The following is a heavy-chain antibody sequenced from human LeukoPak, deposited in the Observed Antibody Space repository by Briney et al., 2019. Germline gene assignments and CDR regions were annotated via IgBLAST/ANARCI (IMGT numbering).Heavy chain of an antibody. CDR3: AKSTDYYDSSGSDY. CDR1: GFTFSSYA. J-gene: IGHJ4*02. CDR2: ISGSGGSA. D-gene: IGHD3-22*01. V-gene: IGHV3-23*01. Sequence: GGSLRLSCAASGFTFSSYAMSWVRQAPGKGLEWVSAISGSGGSAYYADSVKGRFTISRDNSKNTLYLQMNSLRAEDTAVYYCAKSTDYYDSSGSDYGGQGTLVTVSS.